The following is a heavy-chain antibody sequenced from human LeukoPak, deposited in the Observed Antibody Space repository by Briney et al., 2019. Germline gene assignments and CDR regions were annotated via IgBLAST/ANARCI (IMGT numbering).Heavy chain of an antibody. CDR1: GFTFNSYP. CDR2: ISDSGGNT. J-gene: IGHJ4*02. CDR3: ARHRSSWLIDY. V-gene: IGHV3-23*01. Sequence: GRSLRLSCAASGFTFNSYPMSWVRQAPWERLQWVSGISDSGGNTYYADSVRGRFTISRDNSKNTLYLQMNSLRAEDTAVYYCARHRSSWLIDYWGQGTLVTVSS. D-gene: IGHD6-6*01.